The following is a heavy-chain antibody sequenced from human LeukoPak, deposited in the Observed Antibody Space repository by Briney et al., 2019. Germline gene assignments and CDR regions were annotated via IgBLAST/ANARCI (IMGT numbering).Heavy chain of an antibody. CDR1: GYRFANYW. Sequence: GESLKISCRGSGYRFANYWVGWVRQMPEKGLEWMGIIYPGDSDTTYSPSFQGQVTISADKSINTAYLQWSSLQASDTAIYYCARQSQGGHTIFGVDYYYYYLDVWGKGTTVTVSS. J-gene: IGHJ6*03. CDR3: ARQSQGGHTIFGVDYYYYYLDV. CDR2: IYPGDSDT. V-gene: IGHV5-51*01. D-gene: IGHD3-3*01.